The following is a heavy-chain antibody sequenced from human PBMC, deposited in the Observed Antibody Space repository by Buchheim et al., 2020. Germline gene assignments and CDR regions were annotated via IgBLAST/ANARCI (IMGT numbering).Heavy chain of an antibody. V-gene: IGHV3-11*06. CDR3: ARDKYSSSWYRQDWFDP. D-gene: IGHD6-13*01. CDR1: GFTFSDYY. J-gene: IGHJ5*02. CDR2: ISSSSSCT. Sequence: QVQLVESGGGLVKPGGSLRLSCAASGFTFSDYYMSWIRQAPGKGLEWVSYISSSSSCTNYADSVKGRFTISRDNAKNSLYLQMNSLRAEDTAVYYCARDKYSSSWYRQDWFDPWGQGTL.